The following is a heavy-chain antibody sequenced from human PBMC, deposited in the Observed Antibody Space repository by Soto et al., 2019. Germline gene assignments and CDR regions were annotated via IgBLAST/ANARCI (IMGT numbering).Heavy chain of an antibody. CDR3: AKDLDYEFWSGYYTGGGMDV. J-gene: IGHJ6*02. CDR2: ISGSGGST. CDR1: GFTFSSYA. D-gene: IGHD3-3*01. Sequence: EVQLLESGGGLVQPGGSLRLSCAASGFTFSSYAMSWVRQAPGKGLEWVSAISGSGGSTYYADSVKGRFTISRDNSKNTLYLQMNSLRAEDTAVYYCAKDLDYEFWSGYYTGGGMDVWGQGTTVTVSS. V-gene: IGHV3-23*01.